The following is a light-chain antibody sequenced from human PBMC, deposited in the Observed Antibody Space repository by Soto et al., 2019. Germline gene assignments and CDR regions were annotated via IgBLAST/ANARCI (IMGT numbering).Light chain of an antibody. CDR3: QQYGSSLFT. CDR1: QSISSSY. Sequence: EIVLTQSPGTLSLSPGERATLSCGASQSISSSYLAWYQQKPGQAPRLLIYGASSRATGIPDRFSGSGSETDFTLTISRLEPEDFAVYYCQQYGSSLFTFGPGTKVDIK. V-gene: IGKV3-20*01. CDR2: GAS. J-gene: IGKJ3*01.